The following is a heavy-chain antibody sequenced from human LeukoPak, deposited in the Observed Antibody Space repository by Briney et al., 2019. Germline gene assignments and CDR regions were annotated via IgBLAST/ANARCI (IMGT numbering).Heavy chain of an antibody. CDR1: GGSISSYY. CDR3: AFDYVWGSYRYNY. Sequence: SETLSLTCTVSGGSISSYYWTWIRQPPGKGLEWIGYIYYSGSTNYNPSLKSRVTISVDTSKNQFSLKLTSVTAADTAVYYCAFDYVWGSYRYNYWGQGTLVTVSS. J-gene: IGHJ4*02. CDR2: IYYSGST. V-gene: IGHV4-59*01. D-gene: IGHD3-16*02.